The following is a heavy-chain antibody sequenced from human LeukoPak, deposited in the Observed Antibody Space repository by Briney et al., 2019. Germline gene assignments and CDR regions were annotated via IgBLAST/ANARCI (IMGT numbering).Heavy chain of an antibody. D-gene: IGHD6-13*01. V-gene: IGHV3-30*04. CDR1: GFTFSSYA. Sequence: GKSLRLSCAASGFTFSSYALHWVRQTPGKGLEWVAVISYDGSDKYYADSVKGRFTISRDNSKNTLYLQMNSLRGEDTAVYYCARSSSSWNYYYGIDVWGQGTTVTVSS. CDR3: ARSSSSWNYYYGIDV. J-gene: IGHJ6*02. CDR2: ISYDGSDK.